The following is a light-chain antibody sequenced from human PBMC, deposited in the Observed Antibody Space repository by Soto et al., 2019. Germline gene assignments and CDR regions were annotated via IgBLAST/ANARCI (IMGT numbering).Light chain of an antibody. CDR2: EVG. J-gene: IGLJ1*01. Sequence: QSVLTQHASVSGSPGQSITISCTGTSRDVGGYNFVSWYQQYPGEVPKLMIYEVGNRPSGVSNRFSGSKSGNTASLTISGLQAEDEADYYCSSYTSSSILVFGTGTKVTVL. CDR1: SRDVGGYNF. V-gene: IGLV2-14*01. CDR3: SSYTSSSILV.